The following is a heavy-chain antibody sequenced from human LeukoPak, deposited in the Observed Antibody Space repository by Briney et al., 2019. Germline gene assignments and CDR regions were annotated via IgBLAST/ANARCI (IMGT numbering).Heavy chain of an antibody. D-gene: IGHD1-26*01. CDR1: GDSFYSTNW. CDR2: IFHAGNI. V-gene: IGHV4/OR15-8*02. Sequence: SETLSLTCVVSGDSFYSTNWWSWVRQPPGKGLEWIAEIFHAGNINYNPSLKSRVTITMDKSKSQFSLTLNAMTAAHTAVYYCARVRDGSRFDYWGQGTLVTV. CDR3: ARVRDGSRFDY. J-gene: IGHJ4*02.